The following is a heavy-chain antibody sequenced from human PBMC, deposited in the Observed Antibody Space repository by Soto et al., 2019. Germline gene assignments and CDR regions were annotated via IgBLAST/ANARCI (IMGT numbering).Heavy chain of an antibody. Sequence: SETLSLTCTVSGGSISSGGYYWSWIRQHPGKGLEWIGYIYYSGSTYYNPSLKSRVTISVDTSKNQFSPKLSSVTAADTAVYYCARDLVVVVPAATHHWFDPWGQGTLVTVSS. CDR2: IYYSGST. D-gene: IGHD2-2*01. J-gene: IGHJ5*02. CDR3: ARDLVVVVPAATHHWFDP. V-gene: IGHV4-31*03. CDR1: GGSISSGGYY.